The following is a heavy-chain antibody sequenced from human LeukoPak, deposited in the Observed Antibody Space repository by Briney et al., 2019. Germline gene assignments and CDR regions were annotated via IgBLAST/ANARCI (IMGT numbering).Heavy chain of an antibody. CDR3: TTDRDIVVVPAATGGDY. J-gene: IGHJ4*02. V-gene: IGHV3-15*01. D-gene: IGHD2-2*01. CDR1: GFTFSNAW. CDR2: TKSKTDGGTT. Sequence: TGGSLRLSCAASGFTFSNAWMSWVRQAPGKGLEWVGRTKSKTDGGTTDYAAAVKGRFTISRDDSKNTLYLQMNSLKTEDTAVYYCTTDRDIVVVPAATGGDYWGQGTLVTVSS.